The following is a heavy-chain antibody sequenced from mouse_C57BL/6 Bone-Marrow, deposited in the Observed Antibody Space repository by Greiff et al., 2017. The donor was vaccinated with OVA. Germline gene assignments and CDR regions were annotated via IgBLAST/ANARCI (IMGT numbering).Heavy chain of an antibody. CDR1: GYAFTDSE. V-gene: IGHV1-15*01. J-gene: IGHJ2*01. Sequence: VQLQQSGAELVRPGASVTLSCKASGYAFTDSEMNWVKQTPVHGLEWIGPIDPEDGGTAYNQKFQGKAILTADKSSSTAYMELRSLTSEDSAVYYCTTFITTPGRDYWGQGTTLTVSS. CDR3: TTFITTPGRDY. D-gene: IGHD1-1*01. CDR2: IDPEDGGT.